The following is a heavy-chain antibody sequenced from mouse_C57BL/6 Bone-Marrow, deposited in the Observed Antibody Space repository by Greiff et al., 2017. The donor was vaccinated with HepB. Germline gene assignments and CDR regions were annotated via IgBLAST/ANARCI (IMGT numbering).Heavy chain of an antibody. V-gene: IGHV2-2*01. D-gene: IGHD1-1*01. J-gene: IGHJ1*03. CDR1: GFSLTSYG. CDR3: ARRPNYYGSSRYWYFDV. CDR2: IWSGGST. Sequence: VQLVESGPGLVQPSQSLSITCTVSGFSLTSYGVHWVRQSPGKGLEWLGVIWSGGSTDYNAAFISRLSISKDNSKSQVFFKMNSLQADDTAIYYCARRPNYYGSSRYWYFDVWGTGTTVTVSS.